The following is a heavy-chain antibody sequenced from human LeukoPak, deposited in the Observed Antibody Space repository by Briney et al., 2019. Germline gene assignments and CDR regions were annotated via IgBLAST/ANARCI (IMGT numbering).Heavy chain of an antibody. CDR3: ARDVLDP. J-gene: IGHJ5*02. CDR1: GFTFSRYN. Sequence: GGSLRLSCAASGFTFSRYNMNWVRQAPGRGLEWVSSITSSGTYIFYADSVKGRFTISRDNAKNSLYLQMNSLRAEDTAVYYCARDVLDPWGQGTLVTVSS. CDR2: ITSSGTYI. V-gene: IGHV3-21*04.